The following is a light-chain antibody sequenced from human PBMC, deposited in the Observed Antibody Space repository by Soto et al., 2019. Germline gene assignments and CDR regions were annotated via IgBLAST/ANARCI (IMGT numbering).Light chain of an antibody. CDR1: QSVSSN. Sequence: EIVMTQSPATLSASPGERATLSCRASQSVSSNLAWYQQKPGQAPRLLIYGASTRATGIPARFSGSGSGTEFTLTISSLQSEDFAVYYCQQYNNWRRTFGQGTKVDIK. CDR3: QQYNNWRRT. CDR2: GAS. V-gene: IGKV3-15*01. J-gene: IGKJ1*01.